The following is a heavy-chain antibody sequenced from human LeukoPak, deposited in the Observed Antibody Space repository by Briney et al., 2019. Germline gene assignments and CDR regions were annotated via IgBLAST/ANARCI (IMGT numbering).Heavy chain of an antibody. CDR2: INWSGGST. Sequence: GGSLRLSCAASGFTFDDYGMSWVRQAPGKGLEWVSGINWSGGSTGYADSVKGRFTTSRDNAENSLYLQMNSLRAEDTALYYCARRRRYCSGGSCYRTEDCWGQGTLVTVSS. CDR3: ARRRRYCSGGSCYRTEDC. CDR1: GFTFDDYG. J-gene: IGHJ4*02. D-gene: IGHD2-15*01. V-gene: IGHV3-20*04.